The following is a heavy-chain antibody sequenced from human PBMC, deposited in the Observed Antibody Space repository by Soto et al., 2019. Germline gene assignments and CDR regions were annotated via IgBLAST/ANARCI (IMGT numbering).Heavy chain of an antibody. J-gene: IGHJ4*02. V-gene: IGHV3-30-3*01. CDR2: ISYDGNIK. CDR1: GFTFSSYA. CDR3: ARGVSDYINYGSLGH. D-gene: IGHD4-4*01. Sequence: QVQLVESGGGVVQPGRSLRLSCAASGFTFSSYAMHWVRQAPGKGLEWVAIISYDGNIKQYTDSVKGRFTISRDNSKNTLYLQMNSLRAEDTGVYYCARGVSDYINYGSLGHWGQGTLVTVSA.